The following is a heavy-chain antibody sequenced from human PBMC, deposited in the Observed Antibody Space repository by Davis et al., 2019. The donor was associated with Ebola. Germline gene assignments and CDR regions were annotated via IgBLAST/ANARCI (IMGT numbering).Heavy chain of an antibody. J-gene: IGHJ4*02. Sequence: SETLSLTCAVYGGSFSGYYWSWIRQPPGKGLEWIGYIYYSGSTNYNPSLKSRVTISVDTSKNQFSLKLSSVTAADTAVYYCAGLGSSSGLDYWGQGTLVTVSS. CDR2: IYYSGST. CDR3: AGLGSSSGLDY. CDR1: GGSFSGYY. V-gene: IGHV4-59*08. D-gene: IGHD6-6*01.